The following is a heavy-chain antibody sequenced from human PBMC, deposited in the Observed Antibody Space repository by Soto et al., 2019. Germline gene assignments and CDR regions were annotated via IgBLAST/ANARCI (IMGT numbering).Heavy chain of an antibody. D-gene: IGHD3-10*01. CDR2: IYYSGST. CDR1: GGSISTYY. V-gene: IGHV4-59*01. Sequence: SETLSLTCTVSGGSISTYYWSWIRQPPGKGLEWIGYIYYSGSTNCNPSLKSRVTISEDASKNQFSLKLSSVTAADTAVYYCARGKFPFTFDYWGQGTLVTVSS. J-gene: IGHJ4*02. CDR3: ARGKFPFTFDY.